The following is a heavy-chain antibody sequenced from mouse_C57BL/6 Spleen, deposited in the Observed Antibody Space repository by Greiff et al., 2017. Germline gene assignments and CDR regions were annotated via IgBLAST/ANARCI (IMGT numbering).Heavy chain of an antibody. J-gene: IGHJ2*01. CDR3: ARGDYYGYDGGGFGY. D-gene: IGHD2-2*01. Sequence: QVQLQQSGAELVRPGASVKLSCKASGYTFTDYYINWVKQRPGQGLEWIARIYPGSGNTYYNEKFKGKATLTAEKSSSTAYMQLSSLTSEDSAVYFCARGDYYGYDGGGFGYWGQGTTLTVSS. V-gene: IGHV1-76*01. CDR2: IYPGSGNT. CDR1: GYTFTDYY.